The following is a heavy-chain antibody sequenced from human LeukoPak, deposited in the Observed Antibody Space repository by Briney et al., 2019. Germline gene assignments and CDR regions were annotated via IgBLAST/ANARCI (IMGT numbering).Heavy chain of an antibody. Sequence: GGSLRLSCAASGFDVSFNYVGWVRQAPGKGLEWVSVIHTGGTTHYADSVKGRFTISRDNAKNSVYLQMNSLRAEDTALYYCTNSGWSDWGQGTLVTVSS. D-gene: IGHD6-13*01. CDR1: GFDVSFNY. CDR2: IHTGGTT. J-gene: IGHJ4*02. CDR3: TNSGWSD. V-gene: IGHV3-53*01.